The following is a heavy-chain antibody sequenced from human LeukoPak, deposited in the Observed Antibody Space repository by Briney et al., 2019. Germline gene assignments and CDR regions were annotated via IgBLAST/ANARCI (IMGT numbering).Heavy chain of an antibody. D-gene: IGHD3-22*01. V-gene: IGHV3-23*01. CDR1: GFTFSSYG. J-gene: IGHJ4*02. Sequence: GGSLRLSCAASGFTFSSYGTSWVRQAPGKGLEWVSAISGSGGSTYYADSVKGRFTISRDNSKNTLYLQMNSLRAEDTAVYYCAKELDDSSGYYEYYFDYWGQGTLVTVSS. CDR2: ISGSGGST. CDR3: AKELDDSSGYYEYYFDY.